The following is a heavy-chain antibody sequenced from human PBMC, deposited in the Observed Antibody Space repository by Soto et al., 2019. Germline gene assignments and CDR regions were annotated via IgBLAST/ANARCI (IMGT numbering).Heavy chain of an antibody. V-gene: IGHV1-2*04. CDR3: ARALTGTTGYYYYYMDV. J-gene: IGHJ6*03. CDR2: INPNSGGT. CDR1: GYTFTGYY. D-gene: IGHD1-7*01. Sequence: GASVKVSCKASGYTFTGYYMHWVRQAPGQGLEWMGWINPNSGGTNYAQKFQGWVTMTRDTSISTAYMELSSVTAADTAVYYCARALTGTTGYYYYYMDVWGKGTTVTVSS.